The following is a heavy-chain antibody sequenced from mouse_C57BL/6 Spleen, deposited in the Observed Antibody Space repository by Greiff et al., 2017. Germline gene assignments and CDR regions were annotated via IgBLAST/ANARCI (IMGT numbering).Heavy chain of an antibody. D-gene: IGHD1-1*01. CDR3: ASPATNWYFDV. CDR1: GFSLTSYG. Sequence: QVQLQQSGPGLVQPSQSLSITCTVSGFSLTSYGVHWVRQSPGKGLEWLGVIWSGGSTDYNAAFISSLGISKDNSKSQVFFNMNSLQADDTAIYYCASPATNWYFDVWGTGTTVTVSS. CDR2: IWSGGST. V-gene: IGHV2-2*01. J-gene: IGHJ1*03.